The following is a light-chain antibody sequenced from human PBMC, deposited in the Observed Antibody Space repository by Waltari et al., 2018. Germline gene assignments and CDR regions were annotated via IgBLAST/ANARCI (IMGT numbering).Light chain of an antibody. J-gene: IGKJ4*01. V-gene: IGKV4-1*01. CDR2: WAS. CDR1: QSVLYSSNNKNF. Sequence: DIVMTQSPDSLAVSLGERATINCKSSQSVLYSSNNKNFLAWYQQKPGQPPKLLSHWASIGESGVPDRFGGGGSGADFTLTISSLQADDVAVYYCQQYYSFPLTFGGGTKVEIK. CDR3: QQYYSFPLT.